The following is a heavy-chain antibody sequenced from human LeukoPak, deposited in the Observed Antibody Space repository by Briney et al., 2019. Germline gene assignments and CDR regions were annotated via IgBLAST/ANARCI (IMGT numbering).Heavy chain of an antibody. V-gene: IGHV4-34*01. CDR3: AVLTMVRGVRYYYGMYV. Sequence: SETLSLTRAGYGGSFSGYYWSWIRQPPGKGLEWVGEINHSGSANYNQSLKSRVTISVATSNNQFSLKLSSVTSADTAVYYCAVLTMVRGVRYYYGMYVWGPGDTFTVSS. D-gene: IGHD3-10*01. J-gene: IGHJ6*02. CDR1: GGSFSGYY. CDR2: INHSGSA.